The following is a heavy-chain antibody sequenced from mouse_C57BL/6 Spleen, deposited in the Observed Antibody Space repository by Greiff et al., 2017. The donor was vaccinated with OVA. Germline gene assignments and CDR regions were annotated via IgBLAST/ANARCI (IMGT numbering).Heavy chain of an antibody. J-gene: IGHJ3*01. CDR1: GYSFTGYY. CDR2: INPSTGGT. D-gene: IGHD2-4*01. Sequence: EVQLVESGPELVKPGASVKISCKASGYSFTGYYINWVKQSPEKSLEWIGEINPSTGGTTYNQKFKAKATLTVDKSSSTAYMQLKSLTSEDSAVYYCARPYYDYDWFAYWGQGTLVTVSA. V-gene: IGHV1-42*01. CDR3: ARPYYDYDWFAY.